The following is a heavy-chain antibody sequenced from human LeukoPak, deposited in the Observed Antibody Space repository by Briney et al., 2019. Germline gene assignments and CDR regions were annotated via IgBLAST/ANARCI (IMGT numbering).Heavy chain of an antibody. CDR1: GGTFSSYV. D-gene: IGHD3-3*01. J-gene: IGHJ6*02. V-gene: IGHV1-69*13. CDR2: IIPIFGTA. Sequence: SVKVSCKASGGTFSSYVISWVRQAPGQGLEWMGGIIPIFGTANYAQKFQGRVTITADESTSTAYMELSSLRSEDTAVYYCARGERFLEWLPNDYYYYGMDVWGQGTTVTVSS. CDR3: ARGERFLEWLPNDYYYYGMDV.